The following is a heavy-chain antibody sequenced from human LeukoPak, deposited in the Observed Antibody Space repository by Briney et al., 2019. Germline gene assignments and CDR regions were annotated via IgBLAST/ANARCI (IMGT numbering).Heavy chain of an antibody. V-gene: IGHV4-39*07. D-gene: IGHD6-13*01. CDR2: IDYGGST. Sequence: PSETLSLTCTVSGDSSSNSIYYLGWIRQPPGKGLEWIGSIDYGGSTYYNPSLKSRVTISVDTSKNQFSLKLSSVTAADTAVYYCARDRIAAAGTHRGAFDIWGQGTMVTVSS. CDR3: ARDRIAAAGTHRGAFDI. CDR1: GDSSSNSIYY. J-gene: IGHJ3*02.